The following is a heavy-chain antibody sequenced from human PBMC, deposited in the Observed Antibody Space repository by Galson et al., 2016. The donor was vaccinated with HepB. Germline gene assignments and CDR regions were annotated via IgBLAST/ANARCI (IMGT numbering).Heavy chain of an antibody. Sequence: QNLYLTCDVFGGHMTSGDYSWSWIRQPPGKGLEWIAYSYHSGITYYNSSLKSRITISVDRSKNQFSLQLSSVTAADTAVYYCASVRPGSGHDLDYWGQGTMVTVSS. CDR1: GGHMTSGDYS. CDR2: SYHSGIT. J-gene: IGHJ3*01. V-gene: IGHV4-30-2*01. D-gene: IGHD5-12*01. CDR3: ASVRPGSGHDLDY.